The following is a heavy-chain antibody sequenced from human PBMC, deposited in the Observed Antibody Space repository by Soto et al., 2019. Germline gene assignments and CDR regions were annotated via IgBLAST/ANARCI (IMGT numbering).Heavy chain of an antibody. CDR2: FYYSGST. Sequence: SETLSLTYTVSGGSISSYYWSWIRQPPEKRLEWIWYFYYSGSTNYNPSLKSRVTISVDTSKNQFSLKLSSVTAADTAVYYCARRYGPGFDYWGQGTLVTVSS. D-gene: IGHD4-17*01. CDR3: ARRYGPGFDY. CDR1: GGSISSYY. V-gene: IGHV4-59*08. J-gene: IGHJ4*02.